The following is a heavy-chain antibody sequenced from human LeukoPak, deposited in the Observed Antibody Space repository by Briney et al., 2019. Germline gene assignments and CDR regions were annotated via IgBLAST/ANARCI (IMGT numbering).Heavy chain of an antibody. V-gene: IGHV1-2*02. CDR1: GYTFIGYY. D-gene: IGHD3-22*01. J-gene: IGHJ4*02. CDR2: INPNSGGT. Sequence: ASVKVSCKASGYTFIGYYMHWVRQAPGQGLEWMGWINPNSGGTNSAQKFQGRVTMTRDTSISTAYMELSRLRSDDTAVYFCARGYYDSSGYYYFDYWGQGTLVTVSS. CDR3: ARGYYDSSGYYYFDY.